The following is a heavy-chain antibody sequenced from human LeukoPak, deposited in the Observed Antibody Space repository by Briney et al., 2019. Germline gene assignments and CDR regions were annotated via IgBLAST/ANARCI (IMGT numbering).Heavy chain of an antibody. Sequence: PSETLSLTCAVYGGSFSGYYWSWIRQPPGKGLEWIGEINHSGSTNYNPSLKSRVTISVDTSKNQISLKLSSVTAADTAVYYCARKIYRGLRAAAAGFFDSWGQGTLVTVSS. V-gene: IGHV4-34*01. CDR3: ARKIYRGLRAAAAGFFDS. CDR1: GGSFSGYY. D-gene: IGHD6-13*01. CDR2: INHSGST. J-gene: IGHJ4*02.